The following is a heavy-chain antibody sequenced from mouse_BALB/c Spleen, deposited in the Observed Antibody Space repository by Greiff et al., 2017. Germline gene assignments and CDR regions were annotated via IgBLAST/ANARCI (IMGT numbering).Heavy chain of an antibody. V-gene: IGHV3-2*02. CDR2: ISYSGST. CDR3: ADYYGSSAFAY. CDR1: GYSITSDYV. D-gene: IGHD1-1*01. Sequence: VQLQQSGPGLVKPSQSLSLTCTVTGYSITSDYVWNWLRQFPENQLEWMGYISYSGSTSYNPSLKGRISITRDTSKNQFFLQLNSVTTEDTATYYCADYYGSSAFAYWGQGTLVTVSA. J-gene: IGHJ3*01.